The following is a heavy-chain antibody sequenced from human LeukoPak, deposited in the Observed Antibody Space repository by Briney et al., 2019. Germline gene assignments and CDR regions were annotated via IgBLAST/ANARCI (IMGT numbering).Heavy chain of an antibody. CDR2: IHRDGDNI. CDR3: ARGLRDRYGMDV. Sequence: GGSLRLSCAASGFTFDTYWMHWVRQAPGKGLVWVSRIHRDGDNINYADFVQGRFTVSRDNAKNTLYLQMHSLRVEDTAMYYCARGLRDRYGMDVWGQGTTVTVSS. V-gene: IGHV3-74*01. CDR1: GFTFDTYW. J-gene: IGHJ6*02.